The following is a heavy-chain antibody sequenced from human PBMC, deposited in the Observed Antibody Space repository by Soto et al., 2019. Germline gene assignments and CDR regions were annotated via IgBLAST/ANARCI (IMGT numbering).Heavy chain of an antibody. CDR1: GFSFPDYD. V-gene: IGHV3-23*01. J-gene: IGHJ4*02. CDR3: AKEGRLRSPAGDYFDS. Sequence: PGGSLRLSCEGSGFSFPDYDMNWVRQTPGKGLEWVAAVGRFGNTYHRDSVRGRFTISRDDSRNTVYLQMNRLRVEDTAVYFCAKEGRLRSPAGDYFDSWAQGSLVTVSS. CDR2: VGRFGNT. D-gene: IGHD3-10*01.